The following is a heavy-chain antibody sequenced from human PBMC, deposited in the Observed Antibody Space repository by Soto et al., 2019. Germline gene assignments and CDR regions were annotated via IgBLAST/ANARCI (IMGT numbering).Heavy chain of an antibody. V-gene: IGHV4-4*02. CDR2: IYHSGRT. D-gene: IGHD6-19*01. CDR3: ARRAVAGTSWFDT. J-gene: IGHJ5*02. CDR1: GGSITTTNW. Sequence: SLTCAVSGGSITTTNWWNWVRQPPGKGLEWIGEIYHSGRTNFNPSLKSRVTISIDQSKKQVSLKLSSVTAADTAVYYCARRAVAGTSWFDTWGQGTQVTVSS.